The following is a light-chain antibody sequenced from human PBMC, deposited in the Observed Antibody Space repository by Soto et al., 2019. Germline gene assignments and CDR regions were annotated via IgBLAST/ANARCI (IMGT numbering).Light chain of an antibody. CDR3: AAWDGSLKGYV. Sequence: QSVLAQPPSTSGTPGQRGTISCSGSSSNIGSNTVNWYQQLPGTAPKLLIYRNNQRPSGVPDRFSGSKSGTSASLAISGLQSEDEADYYCAAWDGSLKGYVFATGTKVTVL. CDR1: SSNIGSNT. CDR2: RNN. V-gene: IGLV1-44*01. J-gene: IGLJ1*01.